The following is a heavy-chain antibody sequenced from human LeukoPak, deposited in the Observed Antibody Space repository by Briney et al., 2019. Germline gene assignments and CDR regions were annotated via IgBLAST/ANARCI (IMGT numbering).Heavy chain of an antibody. V-gene: IGHV1-24*01. CDR1: GYTLTELS. CDR3: ATALGFDCSGGSCYDAFDI. Sequence: ASVKVSCKVSGYTLTELSMHWVRQAPGKGLEWMGGFDPEDGETIYAQKFQGRVTMTEDTSTDIAYMELSSLRSEDTAVYYCATALGFDCSGGSCYDAFDIWGQGTMVTVSS. CDR2: FDPEDGET. J-gene: IGHJ3*02. D-gene: IGHD2-15*01.